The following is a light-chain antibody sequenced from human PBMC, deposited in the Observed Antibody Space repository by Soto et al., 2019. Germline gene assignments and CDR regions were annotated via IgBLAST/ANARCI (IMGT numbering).Light chain of an antibody. CDR3: QQYNDWPLT. J-gene: IGKJ1*01. CDR1: ESVRGN. V-gene: IGKV3-15*01. CDR2: GAF. Sequence: EIVLTQSPATLSVSPGERVILSCRASESVRGNLAWYQQRPGQSPILLIYGAFTRATGIPARFSGTGSGTEFTLTISSLQSEDFALYYCQQYNDWPLTFGQGTKVDIK.